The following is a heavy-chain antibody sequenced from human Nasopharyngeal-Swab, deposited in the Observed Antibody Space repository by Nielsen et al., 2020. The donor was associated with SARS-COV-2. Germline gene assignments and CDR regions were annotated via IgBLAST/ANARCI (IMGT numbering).Heavy chain of an antibody. D-gene: IGHD3-22*01. CDR2: IYSGGST. V-gene: IGHV3-53*01. Sequence: GGSLRLSCAASGFTVSSNYISWVRQAPGKGLEWVSVIYSGGSTYYADSVKGRFTISRDNSKNTLYLQMNSLRAEDTAVYYCARALYYYDSEAYFDYWGQGTLVTVSS. CDR1: GFTVSSNY. J-gene: IGHJ4*02. CDR3: ARALYYYDSEAYFDY.